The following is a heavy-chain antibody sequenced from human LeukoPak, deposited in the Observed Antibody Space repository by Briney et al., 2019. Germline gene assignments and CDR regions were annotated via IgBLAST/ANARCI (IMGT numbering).Heavy chain of an antibody. V-gene: IGHV4-61*02. CDR2: IYTSGST. CDR3: ARGDYYDSSGYS. D-gene: IGHD3-22*01. Sequence: SQTLSLACTVSGGSISSGSYYSSWIRQPAGKGLEWIGRIYTSGSTNYHPSLKSRVTISVDTSKNQFSLKLSSVTAADTAVYYCARGDYYDSSGYSWGQGTLVTVSS. J-gene: IGHJ5*02. CDR1: GGSISSGSYY.